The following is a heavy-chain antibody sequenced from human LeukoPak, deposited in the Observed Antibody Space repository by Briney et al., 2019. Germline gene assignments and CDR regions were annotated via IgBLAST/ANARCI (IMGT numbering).Heavy chain of an antibody. Sequence: ASVKVSCKASGYTFTSYDINWVRQATGQGLEWMGWMNSNSGNTGYAQKFQGRVTMTRNTSISTAYMELSSLRSEDTAVYYCARDPGYNDRSGYYHMYYFDNWGQGALVTVSS. CDR2: MNSNSGNT. CDR1: GYTFTSYD. D-gene: IGHD3-22*01. V-gene: IGHV1-8*01. J-gene: IGHJ4*02. CDR3: ARDPGYNDRSGYYHMYYFDN.